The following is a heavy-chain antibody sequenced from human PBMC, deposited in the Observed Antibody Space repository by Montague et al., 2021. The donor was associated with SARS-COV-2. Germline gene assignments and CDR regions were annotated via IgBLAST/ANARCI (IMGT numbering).Heavy chain of an antibody. J-gene: IGHJ6*02. CDR3: ARSTVTNAPFGFSNKLRSRYNGMDV. V-gene: IGHV4-34*01. CDR2: INHSGST. CDR1: GGSFSGYY. Sequence: ETLSLTCAVYGGSFSGYYLNWIRQPPGKGLEWIGEINHSGSTXXXPSXXXRVTIAVDTSKNQFSLKVTSVTAADTAVFYCARSTVTNAPFGFSNKLRSRYNGMDVWGQGTTVTVSS. D-gene: IGHD4-17*01.